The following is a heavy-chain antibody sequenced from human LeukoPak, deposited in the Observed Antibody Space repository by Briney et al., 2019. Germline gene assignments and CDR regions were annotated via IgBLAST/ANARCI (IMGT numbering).Heavy chain of an antibody. J-gene: IGHJ2*01. CDR2: IWYDGSIK. CDR1: GFTFRNFG. D-gene: IGHD2-2*01. Sequence: GRSLRLSCAASGFTFRNFGMHWVRLAPGKGLEWVAIIWYDGSIKYFTDSVKGRFTISRDNSKSTLYLQMNSLRSEDTAVYYCARDRSTRYFDLWGRATLVTVSS. V-gene: IGHV3-33*01. CDR3: ARDRSTRYFDL.